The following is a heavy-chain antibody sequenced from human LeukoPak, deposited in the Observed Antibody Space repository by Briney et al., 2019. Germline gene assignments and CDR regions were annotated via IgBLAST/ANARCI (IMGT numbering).Heavy chain of an antibody. J-gene: IGHJ4*02. D-gene: IGHD3-22*01. V-gene: IGHV1-18*01. CDR2: ISAYNGNT. Sequence: ASVKVSRKASGYTFTSYGISWVRQAPGQGLEWMGWISAYNGNTNYAQKLQGRVTMTTDTSTSTAYMELRSLRSDDTAVYYCARSYYYDSSGYYFFDYWGQGTLVTVSS. CDR1: GYTFTSYG. CDR3: ARSYYYDSSGYYFFDY.